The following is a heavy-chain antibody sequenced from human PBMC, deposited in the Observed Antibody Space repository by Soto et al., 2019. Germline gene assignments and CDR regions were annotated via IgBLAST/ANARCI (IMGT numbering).Heavy chain of an antibody. D-gene: IGHD1-26*01. J-gene: IGHJ4*02. Sequence: QVQLQESGPGLVKPSGTLSLTCAVSGGSIRSNNWWSWVRQPPGKGLEWIGEIFHSGSTHYNPSLQTRVTIAVDKSKNQFSLKLSSVTAADTAVYYCARVYSGSYSDYWGQGTLVTVSS. CDR3: ARVYSGSYSDY. CDR2: IFHSGST. V-gene: IGHV4-4*02. CDR1: GGSIRSNNW.